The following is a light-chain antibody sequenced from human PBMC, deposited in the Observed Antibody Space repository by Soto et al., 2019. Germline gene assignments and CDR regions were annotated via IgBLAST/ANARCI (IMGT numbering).Light chain of an antibody. CDR2: NVY. CDR1: SSYLGGSNF. Sequence: QSVLPQPASVSGSPGQSITISCTGTSSYLGGSNFVSWYHQHPGPAPKLMIYNVYDRPSGISYRFSGSKSGNTGSLTISGLQGEDEDDYYCSSYTVSRTYVFGTGTKVTVL. CDR3: SSYTVSRTYV. V-gene: IGLV2-14*01. J-gene: IGLJ1*01.